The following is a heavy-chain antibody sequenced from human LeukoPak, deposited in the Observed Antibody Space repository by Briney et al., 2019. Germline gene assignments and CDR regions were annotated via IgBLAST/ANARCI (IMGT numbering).Heavy chain of an antibody. D-gene: IGHD4-17*01. J-gene: IGHJ4*02. CDR3: ARGREYGDFFDY. V-gene: IGHV4-4*08. CDR1: GGSMFSYY. Sequence: PSETLSLTCSVSGGSMFSYYWNWIRQPPGKGLEWIGYIYSNGITKYSPSLRSRGTISFATSRNQFSLRLTSVTAADTAVYYCARGREYGDFFDYWGQGTLVTVSS. CDR2: IYSNGIT.